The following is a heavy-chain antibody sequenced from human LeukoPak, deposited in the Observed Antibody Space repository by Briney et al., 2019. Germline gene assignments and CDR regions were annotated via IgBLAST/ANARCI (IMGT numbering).Heavy chain of an antibody. CDR2: IYTSGST. J-gene: IGHJ5*02. V-gene: IGHV4-4*07. CDR1: GGSISSYY. Sequence: SETLSLTCTVSGGSISSYYWSWIRQPAGKGLEWIGRIYTSGSTNYNPSLKSRVTMSVDTSKNQFSLKLSSVTAADTAVYYCARGITMVRGIPVPNWFDPWGQGTLVTVSS. D-gene: IGHD3-10*01. CDR3: ARGITMVRGIPVPNWFDP.